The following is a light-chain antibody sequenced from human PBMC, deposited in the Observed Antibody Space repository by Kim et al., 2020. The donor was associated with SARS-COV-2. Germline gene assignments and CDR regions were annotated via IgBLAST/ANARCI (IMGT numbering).Light chain of an antibody. CDR2: SAS. V-gene: IGKV3-15*01. J-gene: IGKJ2*01. Sequence: VSPGERATLSCRASQSINSDLAWYQQKPGQSPRLLIHSASTRAAGIPARFSGSGSGTEFTLTISSLQSEDFAVYYCQQYNNWPPYTFGQGTKLEIK. CDR3: QQYNNWPPYT. CDR1: QSINSD.